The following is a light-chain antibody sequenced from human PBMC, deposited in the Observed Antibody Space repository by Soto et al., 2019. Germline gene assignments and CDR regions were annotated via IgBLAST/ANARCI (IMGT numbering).Light chain of an antibody. Sequence: QSVLTQPASMSGSPGQSITISCTGTNTDIGSYDFVAWYQQLPGKAPRLIIYGVSNRPSGVSDRFSGSKSGNTASLTISGLQAEDEADYYCSSFTNRNTLRAFGGGTKLTVL. CDR3: SSFTNRNTLRA. V-gene: IGLV2-14*03. CDR1: NTDIGSYDF. J-gene: IGLJ2*01. CDR2: GVS.